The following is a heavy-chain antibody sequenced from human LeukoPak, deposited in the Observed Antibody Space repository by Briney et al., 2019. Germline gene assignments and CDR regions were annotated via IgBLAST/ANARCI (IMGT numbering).Heavy chain of an antibody. Sequence: GGSLRLSCAASGFTVSSNYMSWVRQAPGKGLEWVSVIYSGGSTYYADTVKGRFTISRDNSKNTLYLQMNSLRAEDTAVYYCARDYSSGWYGNYYYYGMDVWGQGTTVTVSS. CDR2: IYSGGST. V-gene: IGHV3-53*01. CDR1: GFTVSSNY. D-gene: IGHD6-19*01. CDR3: ARDYSSGWYGNYYYYGMDV. J-gene: IGHJ6*02.